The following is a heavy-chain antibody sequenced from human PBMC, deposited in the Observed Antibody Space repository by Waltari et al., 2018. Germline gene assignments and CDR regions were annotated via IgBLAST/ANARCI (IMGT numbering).Heavy chain of an antibody. Sequence: ELQLVESGGGLVQPGGSLSISCTASGFTFDDYAMLWVRQPPGKGLEWVSGISWNSGSLEYGESVRGRFTVSRDNAKNSLYLQMNNLKDEDTAFYYCAKDFSPTTVVVGSGGAFDLWGQGTLVTVSS. D-gene: IGHD2-8*02. CDR2: ISWNSGSL. V-gene: IGHV3-9*01. CDR1: GFTFDDYA. CDR3: AKDFSPTTVVVGSGGAFDL. J-gene: IGHJ3*01.